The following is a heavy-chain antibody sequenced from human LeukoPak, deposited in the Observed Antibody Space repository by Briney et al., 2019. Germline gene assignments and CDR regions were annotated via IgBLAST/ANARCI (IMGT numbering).Heavy chain of an antibody. CDR2: ISSSSSYI. CDR3: AKNYDSDGYYPDY. J-gene: IGHJ4*02. Sequence: PGGSLRLSCAASGFTFSSYSMNWVRQAPGKGMEWVSSISSSSSYIYYADSVKGRFTISRDNAKNSLYLQMNSLRAADTAVYYCAKNYDSDGYYPDYWGQGTLVTVSS. D-gene: IGHD3-22*01. CDR1: GFTFSSYS. V-gene: IGHV3-21*01.